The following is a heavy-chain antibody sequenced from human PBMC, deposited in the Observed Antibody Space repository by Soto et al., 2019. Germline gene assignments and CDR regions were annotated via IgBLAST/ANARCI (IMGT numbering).Heavy chain of an antibody. CDR1: GYTFTSYA. Sequence: QVQLVQSGAEEKKPGASVKVSCKASGYTFTSYAMHWVRQAPGHRLEWMGWINAGNGNTKYSQKFQGRVTITRDTSASKAYMELSSLRSEDTAVYYCASEAIAAAAVYGMDVWGQGTTVTVSS. CDR2: INAGNGNT. D-gene: IGHD6-13*01. V-gene: IGHV1-3*05. CDR3: ASEAIAAAAVYGMDV. J-gene: IGHJ6*02.